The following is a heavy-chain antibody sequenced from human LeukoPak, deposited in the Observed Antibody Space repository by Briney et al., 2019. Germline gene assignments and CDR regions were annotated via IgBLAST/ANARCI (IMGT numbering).Heavy chain of an antibody. CDR1: GFTFSRYA. CDR3: ARDSSDY. Sequence: PGTSLRLSCAVSGFTFSRYAMHWVRQAPGKGLEWVAVISYDGSKKADSVKGRFTISRDNSKNTLYLQMTSLRAEDTAVYYCARDSSDYWGQGPLFTVSS. V-gene: IGHV3-30-3*01. J-gene: IGHJ4*02. CDR2: ISYDGSKK.